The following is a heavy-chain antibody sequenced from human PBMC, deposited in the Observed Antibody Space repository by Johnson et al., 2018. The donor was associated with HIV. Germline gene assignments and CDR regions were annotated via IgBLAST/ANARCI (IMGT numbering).Heavy chain of an antibody. CDR2: IYSGDST. Sequence: VQLVESGGGLVQPGGSLRLSCAASGFTVSSNYMSWLRQAPGKALEWVSVIYSGDSTYYADSVKGRFTISRDNSMNTLYLQMNSLRAEDTALYYCARVAGSTSCSGAFDIWGQGTMVTVSS. CDR3: ARVAGSTSCSGAFDI. V-gene: IGHV3-53*01. CDR1: GFTVSSNY. D-gene: IGHD2-2*01. J-gene: IGHJ3*02.